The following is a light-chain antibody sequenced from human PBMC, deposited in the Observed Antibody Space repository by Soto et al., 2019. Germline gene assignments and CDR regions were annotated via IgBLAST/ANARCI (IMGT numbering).Light chain of an antibody. CDR3: QQYDSSPLT. V-gene: IGKV3-20*01. Sequence: EIVLTQSPGTLSLSPGERATLSCRASQSVSSSYLAWYQQKPGQAPRLLIYGASSRATGIPDRFSRSGSGTDFTLTISRLEPEDFAVYYCQQYDSSPLTFGGGTKVEIK. J-gene: IGKJ4*01. CDR2: GAS. CDR1: QSVSSSY.